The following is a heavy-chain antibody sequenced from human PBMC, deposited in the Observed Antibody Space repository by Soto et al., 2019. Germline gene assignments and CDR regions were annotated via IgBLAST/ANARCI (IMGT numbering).Heavy chain of an antibody. Sequence: ASVKVSCKASGYTFTSYYMHWVRQAPGQGLEWMGIINPSGGRASYAQKFQGRVTMTRDTSTSTVYMELSSLRSEDTAVYYRAGHYTVTNKFDYWGQGTLVTVSS. CDR2: INPSGGRA. CDR3: AGHYTVTNKFDY. J-gene: IGHJ4*02. CDR1: GYTFTSYY. V-gene: IGHV1-46*01. D-gene: IGHD4-17*01.